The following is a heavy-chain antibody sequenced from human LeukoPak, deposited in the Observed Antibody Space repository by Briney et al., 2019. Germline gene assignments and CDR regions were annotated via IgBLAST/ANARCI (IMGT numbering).Heavy chain of an antibody. D-gene: IGHD5-12*01. V-gene: IGHV3-20*04. Sequence: GGSLRLSCAASGFTFDDYGMSWVRQAPGKGLEWVSGINWNGGSTGYADSVKGRFTVSRDNFKNTLYLQMNSLRTEDTAVYFCAKDDAWLRYACWGPGTLVTVSS. CDR3: AKDDAWLRYAC. CDR2: INWNGGST. J-gene: IGHJ4*02. CDR1: GFTFDDYG.